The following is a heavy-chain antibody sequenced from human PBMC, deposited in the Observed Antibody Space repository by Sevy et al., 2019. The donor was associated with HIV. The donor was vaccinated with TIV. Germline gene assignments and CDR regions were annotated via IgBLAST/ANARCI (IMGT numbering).Heavy chain of an antibody. J-gene: IGHJ4*03. D-gene: IGHD1-1*01. CDR1: GFTFSAYW. Sequence: GGSLRLSCAASGFTFSAYWMAWVRQTPGKGLEWVANLNQDGSEKYHVDSVKGRFTISRDNAKNSLYLQMNSVRVENTVIYYCAIDAWRSLDNWGRGTLVTISS. CDR3: AIDAWRSLDN. CDR2: LNQDGSEK. V-gene: IGHV3-7*01.